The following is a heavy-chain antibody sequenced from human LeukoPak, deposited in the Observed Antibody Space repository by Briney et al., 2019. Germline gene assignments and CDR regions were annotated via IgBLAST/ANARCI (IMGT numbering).Heavy chain of an antibody. CDR2: INPSGGST. V-gene: IGHV1-46*01. Sequence: GASVKVSCKASGYTFTSYYMHWVRQAPGQGLEWMGIINPSGGSTSYAQKFQGRVTMTRDTSTSTVYMELSSPRSEDTAVYYCARGESAYSSSSGLDYWGQGTLVTVSS. CDR3: ARGESAYSSSSGLDY. J-gene: IGHJ4*02. D-gene: IGHD6-6*01. CDR1: GYTFTSYY.